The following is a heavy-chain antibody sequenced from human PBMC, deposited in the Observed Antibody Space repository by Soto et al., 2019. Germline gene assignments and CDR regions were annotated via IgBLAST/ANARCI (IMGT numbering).Heavy chain of an antibody. CDR2: ISYDGSNK. CDR1: GFTFSNYG. J-gene: IGHJ6*02. Sequence: GGSLRLSCAASGFTFSNYGMHWVRQAPGKGLEWVAVISYDGSNKYYADSVKGRLSISRDNSKNTLYLQMNSLRAEDTAVYYCAKQLGYCSSTSCRDYYYGMDVWGQGATVTVSS. CDR3: AKQLGYCSSTSCRDYYYGMDV. V-gene: IGHV3-30*18. D-gene: IGHD2-2*01.